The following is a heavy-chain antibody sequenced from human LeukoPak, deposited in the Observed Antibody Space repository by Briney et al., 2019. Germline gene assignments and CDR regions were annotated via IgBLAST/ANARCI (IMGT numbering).Heavy chain of an antibody. Sequence: PSETLSLTCTVSGGSISSYYWSWIRQPPGKGLEWIGYIYYSGSTNYNPSLKSRVTISVDTSKNQFSLKLSSVTAADTAVYYCARGIAARPLKSNFDYWGQGTLVTVSS. CDR1: GGSISSYY. V-gene: IGHV4-59*12. D-gene: IGHD6-6*01. CDR2: IYYSGST. J-gene: IGHJ4*02. CDR3: ARGIAARPLKSNFDY.